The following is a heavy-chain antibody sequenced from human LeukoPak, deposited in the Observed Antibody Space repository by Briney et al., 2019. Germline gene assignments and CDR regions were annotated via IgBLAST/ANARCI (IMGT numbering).Heavy chain of an antibody. CDR2: VNEGGSST. CDR3: VQGGHFDF. J-gene: IGHJ4*02. D-gene: IGHD3-16*01. Sequence: GGSLRLSCAASGFSFSVFWMTWVRQAPGKRPEWVANVNEGGSSTYYVDSVRGRFTISRDNGKNLLFLEMNSLRADDTAVYFCVQGGHFDFWGQGAPVTVSS. CDR1: GFSFSVFW. V-gene: IGHV3-7*01.